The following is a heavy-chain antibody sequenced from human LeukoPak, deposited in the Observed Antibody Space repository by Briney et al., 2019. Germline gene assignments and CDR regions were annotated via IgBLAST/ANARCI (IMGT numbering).Heavy chain of an antibody. CDR2: INHSGIT. D-gene: IGHD5-18*01. CDR3: ARTRIQLCLYYFDY. Sequence: SQTLSLTCTVSGGSISNYYWSWIRQPPGKWLEWLREINHSGITNYNPSLKSRVTISVDTSKNQFSLKLSSVTAADTAVYYCARTRIQLCLYYFDYWGQGTLVTVSS. CDR1: GGSISNYY. V-gene: IGHV4-34*01. J-gene: IGHJ4*02.